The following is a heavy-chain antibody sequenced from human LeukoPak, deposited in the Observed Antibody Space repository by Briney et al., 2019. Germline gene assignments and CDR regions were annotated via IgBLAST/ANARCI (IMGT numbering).Heavy chain of an antibody. V-gene: IGHV1-2*02. D-gene: IGHD5-12*01. CDR2: INPNSGGT. CDR3: ARDTLVATIDY. CDR1: GYTFTGYY. Sequence: ASVKVSCKASGYTFTGYYMHWVRQAPGQGLEWMGWINPNSGGTNYAQKFQGRVTMTRDTSISTAYMELSTLRSDATAVYYCARDTLVATIDYWGQGTLVTVSS. J-gene: IGHJ4*02.